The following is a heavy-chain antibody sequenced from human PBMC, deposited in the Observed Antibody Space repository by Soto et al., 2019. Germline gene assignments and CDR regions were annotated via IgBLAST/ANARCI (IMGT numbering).Heavy chain of an antibody. J-gene: IGHJ4*02. CDR1: GFTFSDFA. CDR2: ISGSGGTI. D-gene: IGHD6-19*01. Sequence: EVQVLESGGGLVQPGGSLRLSCVASGFTFSDFAMSWVRQAPGKGLEWVSYISGSGGTIDYADSVKGRFTISRDNANNTLYLQMRRLRAADTAVYVCAKLRSSGWYFAYWGQGTLFAVSS. V-gene: IGHV3-23*01. CDR3: AKLRSSGWYFAY.